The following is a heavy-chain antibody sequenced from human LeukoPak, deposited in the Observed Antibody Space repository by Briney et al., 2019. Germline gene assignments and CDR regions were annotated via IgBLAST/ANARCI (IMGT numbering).Heavy chain of an antibody. CDR3: ARDIPPDYYDSSGYYRPFDY. J-gene: IGHJ4*02. Sequence: NSSETLSLTCAVYGGSFSGYYWSWIRQPPGKGLEWIGEINHSGSTNYNPSLKSRVTISVDTSKNQFSLKLSSVTAADTAVYYCARDIPPDYYDSSGYYRPFDYWGQGTLVTVSS. V-gene: IGHV4-34*01. D-gene: IGHD3-22*01. CDR1: GGSFSGYY. CDR2: INHSGST.